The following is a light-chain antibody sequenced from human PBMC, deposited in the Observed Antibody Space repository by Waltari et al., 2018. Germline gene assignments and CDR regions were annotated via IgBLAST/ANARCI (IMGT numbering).Light chain of an antibody. CDR2: LGS. J-gene: IGKJ5*01. Sequence: DIVMHQSPLSLPVTPGEPASISCRSSQSLLQTNGYNYLDWYLQKPGQSPQVLIYLGSNRASGVPDRFSGSGSGTDFTLKISRVEAEDVGVYYCMQALQTPITFGQGTRLEIK. CDR1: QSLLQTNGYNY. V-gene: IGKV2-28*01. CDR3: MQALQTPIT.